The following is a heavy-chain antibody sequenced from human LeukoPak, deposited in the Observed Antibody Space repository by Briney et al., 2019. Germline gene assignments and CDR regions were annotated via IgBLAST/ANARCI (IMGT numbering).Heavy chain of an antibody. J-gene: IGHJ4*02. CDR2: INSDGSGT. V-gene: IGHV3-74*01. Sequence: GGSLRPSCAASGFTFSSYPMYWVRQAPGKGLVWVSRINSDGSGTTCADSVKGRFTISRDNAKNTLYLQMNSLRAEDTAMYYCATDRLWGQGTLVTVSS. CDR1: GFTFSSYP. CDR3: ATDRL.